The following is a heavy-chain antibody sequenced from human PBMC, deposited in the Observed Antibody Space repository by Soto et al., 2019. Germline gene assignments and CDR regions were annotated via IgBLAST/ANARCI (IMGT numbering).Heavy chain of an antibody. CDR2: ISSSGSTI. Sequence: GGSLRLSCAASGFTFSDYYMSWIRQAPGKGLEWVSYISSSGSTIYYADSVKGRFTISRDNAKNSLYLQMNSLRAEDTAVYYCARDRDSSSSGTFYYYMDVWGKGTTVTVSS. CDR3: ARDRDSSSSGTFYYYMDV. V-gene: IGHV3-11*01. CDR1: GFTFSDYY. D-gene: IGHD6-6*01. J-gene: IGHJ6*03.